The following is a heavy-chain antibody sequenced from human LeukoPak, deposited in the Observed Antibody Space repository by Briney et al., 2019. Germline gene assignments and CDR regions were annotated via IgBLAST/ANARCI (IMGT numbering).Heavy chain of an antibody. CDR3: ARDMTGTTSDY. V-gene: IGHV1-8*01. CDR1: GYTFTSYD. CDR2: MNPNSGNT. J-gene: IGHJ4*02. Sequence: ASVKVSCKASGYTFTSYDINWVRQATGQGLEWMGWMNPNSGNTGYAQKLQGRVTMTTDTSTSTAYMELRSLRSDDTAVYYCARDMTGTTSDYWGQGTLVTVSS. D-gene: IGHD1-7*01.